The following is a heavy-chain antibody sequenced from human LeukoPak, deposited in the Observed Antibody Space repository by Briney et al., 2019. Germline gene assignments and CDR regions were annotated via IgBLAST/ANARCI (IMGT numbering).Heavy chain of an antibody. D-gene: IGHD3-3*01. V-gene: IGHV3-30*02. CDR3: AIIPSSGYDFWSGPPHAFDI. J-gene: IGHJ3*02. CDR1: GFTFNSYG. Sequence: PGGSLRLSCAASGFTFNSYGMHWVRQAPGKGLEWVAFIRYDGNNKYYADSVKGRFTISRDNSKNSLYLQMNSLRAEDTAVYYCAIIPSSGYDFWSGPPHAFDIWGQGTMVTVSS. CDR2: IRYDGNNK.